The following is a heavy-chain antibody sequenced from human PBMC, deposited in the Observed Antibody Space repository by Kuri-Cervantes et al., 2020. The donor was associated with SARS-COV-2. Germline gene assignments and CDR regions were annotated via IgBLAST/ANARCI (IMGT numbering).Heavy chain of an antibody. CDR1: GFTFSDYY. D-gene: IGHD2-21*02. Sequence: GESLKISCAASGFTFSDYYMSWIRQAPGKGLEWVSYISSSGSTIYYADSVKGRFTISRDNSKNTLYLQMNSLGPEDTAVYYCARDDYYFEHWGQGTLVTVSS. V-gene: IGHV3-11*04. CDR3: ARDDYYFEH. CDR2: ISSSGSTI. J-gene: IGHJ4*02.